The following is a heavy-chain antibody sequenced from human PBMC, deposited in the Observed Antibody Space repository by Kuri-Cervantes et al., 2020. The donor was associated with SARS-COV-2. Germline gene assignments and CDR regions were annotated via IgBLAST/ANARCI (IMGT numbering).Heavy chain of an antibody. Sequence: GESLKISCAASGFTFSSYAMSWVRQAPGKGLEWVSVIYSGGSSTYYADSVKGRFTVSRDNSKNSLYLQMNSLRTEDTALYYCAKGRKWYYFDYWGQGTLVTVSS. D-gene: IGHD2-15*01. CDR3: AKGRKWYYFDY. CDR1: GFTFSSYA. CDR2: IYSGGSST. V-gene: IGHV3-23*03. J-gene: IGHJ4*02.